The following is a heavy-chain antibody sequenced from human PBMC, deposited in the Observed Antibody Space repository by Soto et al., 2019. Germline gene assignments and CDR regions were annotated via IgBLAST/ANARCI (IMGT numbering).Heavy chain of an antibody. CDR2: VSFDGSSS. Sequence: QVQLVESGGGVVQPGRSLRLSCAASGFTFSNYAMHWVRQAPGKRLDWVAVVSFDGSSSYYADSVKGRFTISRDNWKNTLFLQMNSLRPEDTAVYFCAIPMVPAIQIHPYYCYGLDVWGQGTKVTVSS. V-gene: IGHV3-30-3*01. CDR3: AIPMVPAIQIHPYYCYGLDV. J-gene: IGHJ6*02. CDR1: GFTFSNYA. D-gene: IGHD2-21*02.